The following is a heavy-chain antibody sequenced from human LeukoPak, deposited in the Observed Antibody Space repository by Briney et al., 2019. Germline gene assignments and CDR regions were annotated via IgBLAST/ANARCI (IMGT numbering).Heavy chain of an antibody. J-gene: IGHJ4*02. V-gene: IGHV1-46*01. D-gene: IGHD3-22*01. Sequence: ASVKVSCKASGYTFTSYYLYWVRQAPGQGLEWMGVINPSGGSTTSAQKFQGRVTMTRDTSTSTVYMELRSLRSEDTAVYYCARGPGPADDGGGYCFDYGGRGTRATVTS. CDR1: GYTFTSYY. CDR3: ARGPGPADDGGGYCFDY. CDR2: INPSGGST.